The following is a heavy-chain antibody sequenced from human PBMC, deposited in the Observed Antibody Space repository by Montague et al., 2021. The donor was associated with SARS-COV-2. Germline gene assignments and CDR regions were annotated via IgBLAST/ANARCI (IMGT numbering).Heavy chain of an antibody. CDR1: GFTFSSYG. V-gene: IGHV3-33*01. J-gene: IGHJ6*02. CDR3: ARDLYGSGRYGMDV. CDR2: IWYDGSNK. Sequence: SLRLSCAASGFTFSSYGMRWVRQAPGKGLEWVAVIWYDGSNKYYSDSVKGLFTISRDNSKNTLYLQMNSLRAEDTAVCYCARDLYGSGRYGMDVWGQGTTVTIS. D-gene: IGHD3-10*01.